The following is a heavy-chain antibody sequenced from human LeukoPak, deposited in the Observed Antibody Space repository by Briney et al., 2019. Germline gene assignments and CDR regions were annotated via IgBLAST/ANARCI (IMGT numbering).Heavy chain of an antibody. J-gene: IGHJ4*02. CDR1: GFTFSSYG. CDR3: AKDGGYCSSTSCYTPYFDY. Sequence: GGSLRLSCAASGFTFSSYGMHWVRQAPGRGLEWVAVIWYDGNKKDYVDSVKGRFTISRDNSKNTLYLQMNSLRAEDTAVYYCAKDGGYCSSTSCYTPYFDYWGQGTLVTVSS. D-gene: IGHD2-2*02. CDR2: IWYDGNKK. V-gene: IGHV3-33*06.